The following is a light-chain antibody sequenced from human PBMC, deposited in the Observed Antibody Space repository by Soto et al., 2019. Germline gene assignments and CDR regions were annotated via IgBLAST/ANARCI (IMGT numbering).Light chain of an antibody. Sequence: QSVLTQPPSASGTPGQSVTISCSGSSSNIGSNTVNWYQQLSGAAPKLLIHNNDQRPSRVPDRFSGSKSDTSASLAISGLQAADEADYYCAAWDDSLTAVLFGGGTKLTVL. V-gene: IGLV1-44*01. CDR3: AAWDDSLTAVL. CDR1: SSNIGSNT. J-gene: IGLJ3*02. CDR2: NND.